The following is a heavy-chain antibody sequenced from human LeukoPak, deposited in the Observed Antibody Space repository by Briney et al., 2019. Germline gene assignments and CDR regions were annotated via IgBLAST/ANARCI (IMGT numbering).Heavy chain of an antibody. CDR3: ARELAWELSGPFDY. Sequence: GGSLRLSCAASGFTFDDYAMHWVRQAPGKGLEWVAVISYDGSNKYYADSVKGRFTISRDNSKNTLYLQMNSLRAEDTAVYYCARELAWELSGPFDYWGQGTLVTVSS. CDR2: ISYDGSNK. D-gene: IGHD1-26*01. CDR1: GFTFDDYA. J-gene: IGHJ4*02. V-gene: IGHV3-30-3*01.